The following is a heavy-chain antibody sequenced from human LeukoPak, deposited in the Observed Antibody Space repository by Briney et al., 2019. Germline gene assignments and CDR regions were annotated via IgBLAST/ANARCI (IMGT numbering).Heavy chain of an antibody. CDR2: ITGNGGST. J-gene: IGHJ4*02. V-gene: IGHV3-23*01. Sequence: GGSLRLSCAASGFTFSNYAMTWVRQAPGKGLEWVSAITGNGGSTYYADSVKGRFTISRDNSKNTLYLQMNSLRAEDTAVYYCAKDPNVEMATPAHFDYWGQGTLVTVSS. CDR1: GFTFSNYA. CDR3: AKDPNVEMATPAHFDY. D-gene: IGHD5-24*01.